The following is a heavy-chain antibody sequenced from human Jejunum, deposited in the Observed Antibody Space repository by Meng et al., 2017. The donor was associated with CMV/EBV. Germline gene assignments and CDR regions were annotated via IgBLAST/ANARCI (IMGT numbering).Heavy chain of an antibody. CDR2: ISSNSNSKYI. V-gene: IGHV3-21*01. D-gene: IGHD3-10*01. CDR1: FMFNENT. CDR3: ARDYGAGTTGDFDY. Sequence: FMFNENTINWVRQAPGKGLEWISSISSNSNSKYIYYADSVKGRFTVSRDNTKNSLYLQMDALRVEDTAMYYCARDYGAGTTGDFDYWGQGTLVTVSS. J-gene: IGHJ4*02.